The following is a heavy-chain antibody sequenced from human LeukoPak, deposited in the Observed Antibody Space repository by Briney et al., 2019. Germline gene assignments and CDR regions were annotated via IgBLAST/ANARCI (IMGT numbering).Heavy chain of an antibody. CDR3: ARDPYYYAVNDAFDI. CDR1: GYSISSGYY. D-gene: IGHD3-10*01. V-gene: IGHV4-38-2*01. J-gene: IGHJ3*02. CDR2: IYHSGST. Sequence: SETLSLTCAVSGYSISSGYYWGWIRKPPGKGLEWIGSIYHSGSTYYSPSLKSRVTISVDTSKNQFSLKLSSVTAADTAVYYCARDPYYYAVNDAFDIWGQGTMVTVSS.